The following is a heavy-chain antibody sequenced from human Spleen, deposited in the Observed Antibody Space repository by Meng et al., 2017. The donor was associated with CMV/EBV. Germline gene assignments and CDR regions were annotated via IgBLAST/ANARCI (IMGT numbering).Heavy chain of an antibody. CDR1: GFTFSSYE. D-gene: IGHD3-3*01. CDR2: ISSSGSTI. V-gene: IGHV3-48*03. Sequence: GGSLRLSCAASGFTFSSYEMNWVRQAPGKGLEWVSYISSSGSTIYYADSVKGRFTISRDNAKNSLYLQMNSLGAEDTAVYYCARDFWSGYPLGAFDIWGQGTMVTVSS. J-gene: IGHJ3*02. CDR3: ARDFWSGYPLGAFDI.